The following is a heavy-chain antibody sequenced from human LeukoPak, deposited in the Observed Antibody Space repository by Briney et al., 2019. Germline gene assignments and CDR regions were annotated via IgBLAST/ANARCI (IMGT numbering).Heavy chain of an antibody. CDR1: GYSISSGYY. V-gene: IGHV4-38-2*02. J-gene: IGHJ5*02. Sequence: SETLSLTCTVSGYSISSGYYWGWIRQPPGKGLEWIGSVYHSGSTYYNPSLKSRVTISVDTSKNQFSLKLSSVTAADTAVYYCARLPQGIAAGWFDPWGQGTLVTVSS. CDR3: ARLPQGIAAGWFDP. CDR2: VYHSGST. D-gene: IGHD6-13*01.